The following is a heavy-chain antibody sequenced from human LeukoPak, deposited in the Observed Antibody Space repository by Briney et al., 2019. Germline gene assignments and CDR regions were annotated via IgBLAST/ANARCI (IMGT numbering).Heavy chain of an antibody. CDR1: GFTFSSCA. D-gene: IGHD3-9*01. Sequence: PGGSLRLSCAASGFTFSSCAMSWVRQAPGKGLEWVSAISGSGGSTYYADSVKGRFTISRDNSKNTLYLQMNSLRAEDTAVYYCAKLPPDYDILTGYDAFDIWGQGTMVTVSS. V-gene: IGHV3-23*01. CDR3: AKLPPDYDILTGYDAFDI. J-gene: IGHJ3*02. CDR2: ISGSGGST.